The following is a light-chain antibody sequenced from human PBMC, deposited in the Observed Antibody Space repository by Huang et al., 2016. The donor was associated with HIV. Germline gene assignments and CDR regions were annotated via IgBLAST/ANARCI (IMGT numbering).Light chain of an antibody. V-gene: IGKV1-5*03. CDR2: KAS. CDR1: QSISGW. CDR3: QQYKSYWT. Sequence: DIQMTQSPSTLSASVGHRVSINCRASQSISGWLAWYQQKPGKAPNLLIYKASNLEGGVPSRFSGNGSETEFTLTISSLQPDDFATYYCQQYKSYWTFGQGTKVEIK. J-gene: IGKJ1*01.